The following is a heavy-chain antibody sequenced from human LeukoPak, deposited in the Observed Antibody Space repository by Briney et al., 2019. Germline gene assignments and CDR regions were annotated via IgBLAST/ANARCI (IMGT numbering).Heavy chain of an antibody. J-gene: IGHJ3*02. D-gene: IGHD3-22*01. Sequence: ASVKVSCKASGYTFTDYYMHWVRQAPGQGLEWMGWINPNSGGTNYAQKFQGRVTMTRDTSISTAYMELSRLRSDDTAVYYCARVPSYYYDSSGYTPGAFDIWGQGTMVTVSS. CDR1: GYTFTDYY. CDR3: ARVPSYYYDSSGYTPGAFDI. CDR2: INPNSGGT. V-gene: IGHV1-2*02.